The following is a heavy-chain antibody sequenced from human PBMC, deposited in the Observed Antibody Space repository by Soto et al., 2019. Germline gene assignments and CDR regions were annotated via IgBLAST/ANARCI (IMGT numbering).Heavy chain of an antibody. D-gene: IGHD3-22*01. CDR1: SAPVSSYY. J-gene: IGHJ4*02. V-gene: IGHV4-59*02. CDR2: IYYSGST. CDR3: AREVTMIVGN. Sequence: SETLSLTCTVSSAPVSSYYWSWIRQPPGKGLEWIGYIYYSGSTNYNPSLKSRVTISVDTSKNQFSLKLSSVTAADTAVYYCAREVTMIVGNWGQGTLVTVSS.